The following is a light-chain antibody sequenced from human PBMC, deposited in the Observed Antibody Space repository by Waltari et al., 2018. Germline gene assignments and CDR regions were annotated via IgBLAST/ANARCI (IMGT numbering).Light chain of an antibody. V-gene: IGLV2-14*01. Sequence: QSALTQPASVSGSPGQSITISCTGTSRDVGGYNFVSWYQQHPGKVPNLIIYEVYIRPSGCPYRFSGSKSGNPASLTISGLQAEDEADYYCSSYTSSSTGIFGGGTKLTVL. CDR2: EVY. J-gene: IGLJ2*01. CDR3: SSYTSSSTGI. CDR1: SRDVGGYNF.